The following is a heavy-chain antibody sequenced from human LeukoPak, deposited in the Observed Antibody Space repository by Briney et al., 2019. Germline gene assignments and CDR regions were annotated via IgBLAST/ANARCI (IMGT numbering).Heavy chain of an antibody. CDR1: GGSISSSSYY. Sequence: SETLSLTCTVSGGSISSSSYYWGWIRQPPGKGLEWIGSIYHSGSTNYNPSLKSRVTISVDKSKNQFSLKLSSVTAADTAVYYCARGITMIDPWGQGTLVTVSS. V-gene: IGHV4-39*07. CDR3: ARGITMIDP. J-gene: IGHJ5*02. CDR2: IYHSGST. D-gene: IGHD3-22*01.